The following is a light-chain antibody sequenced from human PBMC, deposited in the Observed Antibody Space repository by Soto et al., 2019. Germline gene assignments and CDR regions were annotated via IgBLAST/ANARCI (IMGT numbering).Light chain of an antibody. V-gene: IGKV3-20*01. CDR3: QQYGGSPRT. CDR1: QSVTGSY. CDR2: GAS. J-gene: IGKJ1*01. Sequence: DIVLTQSPGTLSLSPGERATLSCRASQSVTGSYLAWYQQKPGQAPRLLIYGASNGATGVPDRFSGSGSGTDFTLTINRLEPEDFAVYYCQQYGGSPRTFGQGTKVEVK.